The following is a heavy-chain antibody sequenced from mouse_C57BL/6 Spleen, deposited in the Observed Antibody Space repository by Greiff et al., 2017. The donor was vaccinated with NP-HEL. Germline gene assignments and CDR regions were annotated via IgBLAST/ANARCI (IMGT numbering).Heavy chain of an antibody. CDR1: GFNIKDYY. Sequence: VQLQQSGAELVKPGASVKLSCTASGFNIKDYYMHWVKQRTEQGLEWIGRIDPEDGETKYAPKFQSKATITADTSSNTAYLQLSSLTSEDTAVYYCARHSNYYFDYWGQGTTLTVSS. D-gene: IGHD2-5*01. CDR3: ARHSNYYFDY. V-gene: IGHV14-2*01. CDR2: IDPEDGET. J-gene: IGHJ2*01.